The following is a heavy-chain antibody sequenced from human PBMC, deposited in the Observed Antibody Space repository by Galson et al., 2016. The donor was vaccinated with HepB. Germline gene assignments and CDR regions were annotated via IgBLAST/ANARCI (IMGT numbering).Heavy chain of an antibody. CDR2: INIGNANI. CDR1: GYTFTHYA. D-gene: IGHD5-24*01. CDR3: ARDGRRYYSYYYGMDV. V-gene: IGHV1-3*04. J-gene: IGHJ6*02. Sequence: SVKVSCKASGYTFTHYAMHWVRQAPGQRLEWMGWINIGNANIKYSQKFQGRVTITRDTSASTAYMELSSLRSEDTAVYYCARDGRRYYSYYYGMDVWGQGTTVTVSS.